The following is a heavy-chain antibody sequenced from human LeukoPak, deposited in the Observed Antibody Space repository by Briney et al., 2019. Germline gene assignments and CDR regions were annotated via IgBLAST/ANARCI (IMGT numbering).Heavy chain of an antibody. CDR2: INHSGST. D-gene: IGHD3-22*01. J-gene: IGHJ4*02. Sequence: SETLSLTCAVYGGSFSGYYRGWIRQPPGKGLGGIGEINHSGSTNYNPSLKSRVTISVDTSKNQFSLKLSSVTAADTAVYYCARNDIGYYDSSGSLWGQGTLVTVSS. V-gene: IGHV4-34*01. CDR3: ARNDIGYYDSSGSL. CDR1: GGSFSGYY.